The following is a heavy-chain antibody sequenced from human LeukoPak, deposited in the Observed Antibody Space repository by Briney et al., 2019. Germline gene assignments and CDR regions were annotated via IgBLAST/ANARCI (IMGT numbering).Heavy chain of an antibody. CDR1: GFTFSSYA. J-gene: IGHJ4*02. Sequence: GGSLRLYCAASGFTFSSYAMSWVRQAPGKGLEWVSAISGSGVTTYYADSVKGRFTISRDNSKNTLYLQMNSLRAEDTALYYCAKDRDYYLVGFFDYWGQGTLVTVSS. CDR3: AKDRDYYLVGFFDY. V-gene: IGHV3-23*01. CDR2: ISGSGVTT. D-gene: IGHD3-10*01.